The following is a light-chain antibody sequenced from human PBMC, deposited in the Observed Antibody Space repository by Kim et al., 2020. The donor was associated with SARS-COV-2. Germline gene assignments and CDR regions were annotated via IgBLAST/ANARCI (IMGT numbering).Light chain of an antibody. V-gene: IGLV10-54*01. J-gene: IGLJ3*02. CDR3: SAWDSSLSAWV. CDR2: RNN. CDR1: SKNVGNEG. Sequence: RQTATLTCTGNSKNVGNEGAFWLQQHQCHPPKLLSYRNNDRPSGISERLSASRSGNTASLTITGLQPEDEADYYCSAWDSSLSAWVLGGGTQLTVL.